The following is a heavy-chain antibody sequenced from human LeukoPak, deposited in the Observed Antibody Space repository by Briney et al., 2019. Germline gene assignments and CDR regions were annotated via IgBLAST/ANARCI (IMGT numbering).Heavy chain of an antibody. CDR2: IKSKTDGGTT. V-gene: IGHV3-15*01. D-gene: IGHD6-13*01. CDR3: AKGRLTSTIWYGFDH. J-gene: IGHJ4*02. Sequence: GGSLRLSCAASGFTFSNAWMSWVRQAPGKGLEWVGRIKSKTDGGTTDYAAPVKGRFTISRDDSKNTLYLQMNSLRGEDTAVYYCAKGRLTSTIWYGFDHWGQGTLVTVS. CDR1: GFTFSNAW.